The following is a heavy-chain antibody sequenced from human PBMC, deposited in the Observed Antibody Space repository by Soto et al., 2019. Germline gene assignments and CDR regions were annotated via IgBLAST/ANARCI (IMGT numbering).Heavy chain of an antibody. CDR1: GYTFTHYY. CDR2: INPASGST. J-gene: IGHJ4*02. D-gene: IGHD6-13*01. V-gene: IGHV1-46*01. Sequence: QVQLVQSGAEVKKPGASVKLSCRTSGYTFTHYYIHWLRQAPGQGLESLAIINPASGSTNYAQHYQATVTLTKDTSTTTVYMKLSGLRAEDTAIFYCARDLAAGDHWGQGTLVTVSS. CDR3: ARDLAAGDH.